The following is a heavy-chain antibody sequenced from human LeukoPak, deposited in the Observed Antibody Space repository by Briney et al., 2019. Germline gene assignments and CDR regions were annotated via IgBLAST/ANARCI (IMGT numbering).Heavy chain of an antibody. J-gene: IGHJ3*02. V-gene: IGHV5-51*01. CDR3: ARNLGYSYGLDAFDI. D-gene: IGHD5-18*01. CDR1: GYSFTSYW. CDR2: IYPGDSDT. Sequence: KPGESLKISCKGSGYSFTSYWIGWVRQMPGKGLEWMGIIYPGDSDTRYSPSFQGQVTISADKSISTAYLQWSSLKASDTAMYYCARNLGYSYGLDAFDIWGQGTMVTVSS.